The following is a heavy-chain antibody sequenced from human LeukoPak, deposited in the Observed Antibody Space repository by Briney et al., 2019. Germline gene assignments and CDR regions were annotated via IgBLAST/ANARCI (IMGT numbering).Heavy chain of an antibody. Sequence: ETLSLTCTVSGGSISSSGYYWGWIRQPPGRGLEWIGNIYYSGSTYYNPSLKSRVTISVDTSKNQFSLKLSSVTAADTAVYYCARQGSGSSYYYYTFPYWGQGTLVTVSS. CDR1: GGSISSSGYY. J-gene: IGHJ4*02. D-gene: IGHD1-26*01. CDR3: ARQGSGSSYYYYTFPY. CDR2: IYYSGST. V-gene: IGHV4-39*01.